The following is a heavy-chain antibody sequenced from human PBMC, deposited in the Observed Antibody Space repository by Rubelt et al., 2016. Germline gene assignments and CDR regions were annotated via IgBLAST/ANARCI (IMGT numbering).Heavy chain of an antibody. J-gene: IGHJ4*02. Sequence: QVQLQQWGAGLLKPSETLSLTCAVYGGSFSGYYWSWIRQPPGKGLEWIGEINHSGSTNYNPSLKSRVTISVDTSKNQLSLRRRALTAADTAVYYWARGRGRFDYWGQGTLVTVSS. V-gene: IGHV4-34*01. D-gene: IGHD3-10*01. CDR2: INHSGST. CDR1: GGSFSGYY. CDR3: ARGRGRFDY.